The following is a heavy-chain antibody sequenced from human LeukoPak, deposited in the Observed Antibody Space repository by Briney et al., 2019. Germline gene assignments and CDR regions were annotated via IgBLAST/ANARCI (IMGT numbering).Heavy chain of an antibody. J-gene: IGHJ6*02. CDR1: GFTFSSYA. V-gene: IGHV3-30-3*01. CDR2: ISYDGSNK. Sequence: PGRSLRLSCAASGFTFSSYAMHWVRQAPGKGLEWVAVISYDGSNKYYADSVKGRFTISRDNSKNTLYLQMNSLRAEDTAVYYCARARVAGYYYYGMDVWGQGTTVTVSS. CDR3: ARARVAGYYYYGMDV. D-gene: IGHD6-19*01.